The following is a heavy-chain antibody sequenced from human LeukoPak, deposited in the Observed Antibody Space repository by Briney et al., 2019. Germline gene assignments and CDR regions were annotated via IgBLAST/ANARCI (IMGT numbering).Heavy chain of an antibody. V-gene: IGHV3-20*04. CDR2: INWNGGST. Sequence: GGSLRLSCAASGFTFDDYGMSWVRQAPGKGLEWVSGINWNGGSTGYADSVKGRFTISRDNAKNSLYLQMNSLRAEDTALYYCARSFYDYSGPNWFDPWGQGTLVTVSS. J-gene: IGHJ5*02. CDR3: ARSFYDYSGPNWFDP. D-gene: IGHD3-16*01. CDR1: GFTFDDYG.